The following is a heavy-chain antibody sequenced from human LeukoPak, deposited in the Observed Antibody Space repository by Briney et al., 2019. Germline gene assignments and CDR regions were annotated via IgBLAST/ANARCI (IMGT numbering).Heavy chain of an antibody. CDR2: INHSGST. CDR1: GGSFSGYY. D-gene: IGHD3-3*01. J-gene: IGHJ5*02. CDR3: ARDRRGYDFWSGYSFWFDP. Sequence: SETLSLTCAVYGGSFSGYYWSWIRQPPGKGLEWIGEINHSGSTNYNPSLKSRVTISVDTSKNQFSLKLSSVTAADTAVYYCARDRRGYDFWSGYSFWFDPWGQGTLVTVSS. V-gene: IGHV4-34*01.